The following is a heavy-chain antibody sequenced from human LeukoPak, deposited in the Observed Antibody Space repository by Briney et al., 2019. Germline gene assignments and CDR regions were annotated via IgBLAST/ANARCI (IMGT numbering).Heavy chain of an antibody. V-gene: IGHV3-53*04. CDR3: ARWKMEGIVVDVFDI. CDR2: IYSGGAT. J-gene: IGHJ3*02. D-gene: IGHD3-22*01. CDR1: GFSVSGNY. Sequence: GGSLRLSCAASGFSVSGNYMSWVRQAPGKGLEWVSAIYSGGATYYTDSVKGRFTMSRHTSKNTLDLQMNSLRVEDTAVYYCARWKMEGIVVDVFDIWGQGTRVTVSS.